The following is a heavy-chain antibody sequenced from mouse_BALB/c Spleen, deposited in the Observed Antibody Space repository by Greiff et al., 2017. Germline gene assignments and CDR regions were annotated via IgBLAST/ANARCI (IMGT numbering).Heavy chain of an antibody. CDR3: ARKGIYYYGMEGSYYAMDY. V-gene: IGHV4-1*02. Sequence: EVKLVESGGGLVQPGGSLKLSCAASGFDFSRYWMSWVRQAPGKGLEWIGEINPDSSTINYTPSLKDKFIISRDNAKNTLYLQMSKVRSEDTALYYCARKGIYYYGMEGSYYAMDYWGQGTSVTVSS. D-gene: IGHD1-1*01. J-gene: IGHJ4*01. CDR1: GFDFSRYW. CDR2: INPDSSTI.